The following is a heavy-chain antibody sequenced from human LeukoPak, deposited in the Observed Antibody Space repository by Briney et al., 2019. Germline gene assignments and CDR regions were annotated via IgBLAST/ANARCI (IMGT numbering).Heavy chain of an antibody. Sequence: GGSLRLSCAATGFTSVNYAMSWVRQAPGKGLEWVSAISGSGGSTYYADSVKGRFTISRDNSKNTLHLQMNSLRAGDTAIYYCAKAGAYSNGNHEYPNYVDYWGQGTLVTVSS. CDR3: AKAGAYSNGNHEYPNYVDY. J-gene: IGHJ4*02. CDR2: ISGSGGST. D-gene: IGHD3-22*01. CDR1: GFTSVNYA. V-gene: IGHV3-23*01.